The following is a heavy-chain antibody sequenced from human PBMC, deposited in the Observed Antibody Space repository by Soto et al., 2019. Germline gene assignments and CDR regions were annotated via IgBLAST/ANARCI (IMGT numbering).Heavy chain of an antibody. Sequence: ASVKVSCKASGYTFTSYCISWVRQAPGQGLEWMGWISAYNGNTNYAQKLQGRVTMTTDTSTSTAYMELRSLRSDDTAVYYCASGHARPGWFDPWGQGTLVTVSS. V-gene: IGHV1-18*04. J-gene: IGHJ5*02. CDR1: GYTFTSYC. CDR3: ASGHARPGWFDP. D-gene: IGHD6-6*01. CDR2: ISAYNGNT.